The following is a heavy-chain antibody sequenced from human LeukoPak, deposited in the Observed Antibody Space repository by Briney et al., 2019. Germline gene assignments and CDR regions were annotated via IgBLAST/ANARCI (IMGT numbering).Heavy chain of an antibody. V-gene: IGHV4-39*01. CDR2: VYYSGST. CDR1: GGSISNRNYY. J-gene: IGHJ4*01. CDR3: ASSPGGYCRSTSCYTGGRFEY. D-gene: IGHD2-2*02. Sequence: PSETLSLTCTVSGGSISNRNYYWIWIRQPPGKGLEWIGSVYYSGSTYYNPSLKSRVTISVDTSQNQFSPKLSSVTAADTAVYSCASSPGGYCRSTSCYTGGRFEYWGHGVLVTVSS.